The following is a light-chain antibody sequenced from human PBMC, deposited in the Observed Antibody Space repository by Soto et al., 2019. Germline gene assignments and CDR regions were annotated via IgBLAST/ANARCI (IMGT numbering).Light chain of an antibody. Sequence: DIQMTQSPSSLSASVGDRVTITCRASQTITTYLNWYQQKPGKAPKLLIYDASSLQSGVPSRFGGSGSGTHFTLPISGLQPEDSATYYCQQSYSTPMYTFGQGTKLEIK. CDR3: QQSYSTPMYT. CDR2: DAS. V-gene: IGKV1-39*01. J-gene: IGKJ2*01. CDR1: QTITTY.